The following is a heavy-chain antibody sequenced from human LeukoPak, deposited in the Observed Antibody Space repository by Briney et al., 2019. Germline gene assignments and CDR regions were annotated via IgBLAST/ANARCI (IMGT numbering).Heavy chain of an antibody. Sequence: GGSLRLSCAASGFTFSSYAMSWVRQAPGKGLEWVSAISGSGGSTYYADSVKGRFTISRDNSKNMLYLQMNSLRAEDTAVYYCAKDDDSSGYYYRTFDYWGQGTLVTVSS. CDR2: ISGSGGST. D-gene: IGHD3-22*01. CDR3: AKDDDSSGYYYRTFDY. CDR1: GFTFSSYA. V-gene: IGHV3-23*01. J-gene: IGHJ4*02.